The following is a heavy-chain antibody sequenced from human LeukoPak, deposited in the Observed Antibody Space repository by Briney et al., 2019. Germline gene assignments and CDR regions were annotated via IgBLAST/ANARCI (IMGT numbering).Heavy chain of an antibody. J-gene: IGHJ4*02. V-gene: IGHV1-69*13. CDR2: IIPIFGTA. CDR1: GGTFSSYA. Sequence: SVKVSCKAPGGTFSSYAISWVRQAPGQGLEWMGGIIPIFGTANYAQKFQGKVTIIADESTSTAYMELSSLRSEDTAIYYCARGWDYDSGGRPTAYVYWGQGTLVTVSS. D-gene: IGHD3-22*01. CDR3: ARGWDYDSGGRPTAYVY.